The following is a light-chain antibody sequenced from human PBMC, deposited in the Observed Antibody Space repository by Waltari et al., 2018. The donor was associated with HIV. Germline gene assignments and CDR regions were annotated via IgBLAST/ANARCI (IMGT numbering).Light chain of an antibody. CDR3: LLSYAGARPVI. J-gene: IGLJ2*01. Sequence: QAVVTQEPPLTVSPGGTVTRTCGSSNGAVPSGNPPYWFQQKPGQAPRTLIYDTNNKHSWTPARFSGSLLGGKAALTLSGAQPEDEAKYYCLLSYAGARPVIFGGGTQLTVL. CDR2: DTN. V-gene: IGLV7-46*01. CDR1: NGAVPSGNP.